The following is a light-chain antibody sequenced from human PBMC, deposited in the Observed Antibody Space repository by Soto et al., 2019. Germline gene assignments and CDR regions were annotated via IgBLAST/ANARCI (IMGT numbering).Light chain of an antibody. J-gene: IGKJ3*01. Sequence: EIVLTQSPATLSLSPGERATLSCRASQSVSSYLAWYQQKPGQAPRLLIYGASNRATGIPARFSGSGSGTDFTLTIASLEPEDFAVYNCQQRSNWPLFTFGPGTKVDIK. CDR2: GAS. CDR1: QSVSSY. V-gene: IGKV3-11*01. CDR3: QQRSNWPLFT.